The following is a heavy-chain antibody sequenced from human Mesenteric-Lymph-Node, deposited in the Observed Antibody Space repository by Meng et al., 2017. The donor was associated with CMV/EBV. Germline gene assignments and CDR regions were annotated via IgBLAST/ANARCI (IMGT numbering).Heavy chain of an antibody. CDR2: SSSSGATK. CDR3: AGAEAGTAWYFDY. CDR1: GFTFSDYY. J-gene: IGHJ4*02. Sequence: GGSLRLSCAASGFTFSDYYMSWIRQGPGKGLEWVSYSSSSGATKYYGDSVKGRFTISRDNAKKSLYLQMNSLRAEDTAVYYCAGAEAGTAWYFDYWGQGTVVTVSS. V-gene: IGHV3-11*01. D-gene: IGHD6-19*01.